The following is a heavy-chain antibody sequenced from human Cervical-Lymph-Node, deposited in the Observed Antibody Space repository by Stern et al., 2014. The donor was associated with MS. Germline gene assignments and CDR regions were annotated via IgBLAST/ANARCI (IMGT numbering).Heavy chain of an antibody. CDR2: LSYDGSNK. Sequence: QVQLVQSGGGVVQPGRSLRLSCAASGFTFSSYGMHWVRQAPGKGLEWVAVLSYDGSNKYYADSVKGRFTISRDNSKNTLYLQMNSLRAEDTAVYYCAKDSEWELPNYYGMDVWGQGTTVTVSS. J-gene: IGHJ6*02. CDR1: GFTFSSYG. D-gene: IGHD1-26*01. V-gene: IGHV3-30*18. CDR3: AKDSEWELPNYYGMDV.